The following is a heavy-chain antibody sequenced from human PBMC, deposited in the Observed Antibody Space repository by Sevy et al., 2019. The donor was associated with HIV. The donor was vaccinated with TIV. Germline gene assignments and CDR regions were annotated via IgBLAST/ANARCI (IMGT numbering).Heavy chain of an antibody. J-gene: IGHJ4*02. CDR2: LYSGGST. V-gene: IGHV3-53*01. Sequence: GGSLRLSCPASGFTVASTYMSWVRQAPGKGLEWVSVLYSGGSTYYADSVKGRFTISRDNSKNTLYLQMNSLRAEDTAVYFCARSPGFLCDFWGQGTLVTVSS. CDR1: GFTVASTY. D-gene: IGHD3-10*01. CDR3: ARSPGFLCDF.